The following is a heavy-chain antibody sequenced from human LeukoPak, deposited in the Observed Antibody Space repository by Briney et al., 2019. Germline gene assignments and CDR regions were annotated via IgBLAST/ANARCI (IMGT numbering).Heavy chain of an antibody. V-gene: IGHV3-21*01. J-gene: IGHJ3*02. Sequence: GGSLRLSCAASGFTFSSYSMNWVRQAPGKGLEWVSSISSSSSYIYYADSVKGRFTISRDNAKNSLYLQMNSLRAEDTAVYYXXXXXXXXXXXXGHHLDAFDIWGQGTMVTVSS. CDR3: XXXXXXXXXXXGHHLDAFDI. D-gene: IGHD1-14*01. CDR2: ISSSSSYI. CDR1: GFTFSSYS.